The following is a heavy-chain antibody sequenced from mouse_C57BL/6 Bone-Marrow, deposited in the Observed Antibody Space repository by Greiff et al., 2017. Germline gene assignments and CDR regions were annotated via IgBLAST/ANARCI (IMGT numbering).Heavy chain of an antibody. D-gene: IGHD1-1*01. CDR3: TNYYGSSLAWFAY. Sequence: QVQLQQSGAELVRPGASVTLSCKASGYTFTDYEMHWVKQTPVHGLEWIGAIDPETGGTAYNQKFKGKAILTADKSSSTAYIELRSLTSEDSAVYYCTNYYGSSLAWFAYWGQGTLVIVSA. CDR1: GYTFTDYE. J-gene: IGHJ3*01. V-gene: IGHV1-15*01. CDR2: IDPETGGT.